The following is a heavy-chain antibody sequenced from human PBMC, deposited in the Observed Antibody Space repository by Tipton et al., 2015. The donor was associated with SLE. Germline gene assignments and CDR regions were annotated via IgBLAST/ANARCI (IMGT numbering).Heavy chain of an antibody. D-gene: IGHD4-17*01. J-gene: IGHJ4*02. CDR1: GGSFSGYY. CDR3: ARTHLYYGDYVEGYFDY. Sequence: TLSLTCAVYGGSFSGYYWSWIRQPPGKGLEWIGEINHSGSTNYNPSLKSRVTISVDRSKNQFSLKLSSVTAADTAVYYCARTHLYYGDYVEGYFDYWGQGTLVTVSS. CDR2: INHSGST. V-gene: IGHV4-34*01.